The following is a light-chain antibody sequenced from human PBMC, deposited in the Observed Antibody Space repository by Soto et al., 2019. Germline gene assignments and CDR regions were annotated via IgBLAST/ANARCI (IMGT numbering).Light chain of an antibody. J-gene: IGKJ3*01. CDR2: AAS. V-gene: IGKV1-12*01. CDR1: QDIGTW. Sequence: DIQMTQSPSSVSASVGDRVTITCRASQDIGTWLAWFQQKPGKAPNLLIYAASSLQSGVPSRFSGSGSGTDFTLTFSSLQAEDFATYYCQQSNSYPFTFGPGTKVDV. CDR3: QQSNSYPFT.